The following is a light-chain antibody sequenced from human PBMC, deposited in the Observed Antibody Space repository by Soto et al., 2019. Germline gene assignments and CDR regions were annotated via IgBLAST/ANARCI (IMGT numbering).Light chain of an antibody. Sequence: DIVMTQSPDSLAVSLGERATINCKSSQSLLYTANNKNYLAWYQQKPGQPPKLLIYWASTRKSGVPDRFSGGGSGTDFTLTISSLQAEDVAVYYCQQYYRSYSFTFGPGTKVEIK. V-gene: IGKV4-1*01. J-gene: IGKJ3*01. CDR3: QQYYRSYSFT. CDR1: QSLLYTANNKNY. CDR2: WAS.